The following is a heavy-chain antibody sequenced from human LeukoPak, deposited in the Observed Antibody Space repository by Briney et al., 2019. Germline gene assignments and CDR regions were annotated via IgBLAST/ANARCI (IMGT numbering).Heavy chain of an antibody. CDR2: IYYSGST. CDR3: VRFYDSSAWFDP. V-gene: IGHV4-59*01. J-gene: IGHJ5*02. CDR1: GGSISSYY. D-gene: IGHD3-22*01. Sequence: SETLSLTCTVSGGSISSYYWSWIRQPPGKGLEWIGYIYYSGSTNYNPSLKSRVTISVDTSKNQFSLKLSSVTAADTAVYYCVRFYDSSAWFDPWGQGTLVTVSS.